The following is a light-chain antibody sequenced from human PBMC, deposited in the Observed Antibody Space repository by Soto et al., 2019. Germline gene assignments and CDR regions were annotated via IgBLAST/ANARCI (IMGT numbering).Light chain of an antibody. Sequence: QTVVTQEPSLTVSPGGTVTLTCASSTGAVTGGIHPNWLQQKPGQAPRALIYSTSNKQSWTPARFSGSLLGGKAALTLSGAQPEDEADYYCLLYYSDSLVFGGGTKVTVL. J-gene: IGLJ3*02. V-gene: IGLV7-43*01. CDR3: LLYYSDSLV. CDR1: TGAVTGGIH. CDR2: STS.